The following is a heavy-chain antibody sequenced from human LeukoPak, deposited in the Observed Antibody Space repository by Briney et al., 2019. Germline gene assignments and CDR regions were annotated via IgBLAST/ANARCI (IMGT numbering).Heavy chain of an antibody. CDR1: GFTFSSYA. D-gene: IGHD3-10*01. CDR2: ISYDGSNK. V-gene: IGHV3-30-3*01. CDR3: ARGGPNYSFDY. Sequence: PPGGSLRLSCAAYGFTFSSYAMHWVRQAPGKGLEWVAVISYDGSNKYYADSVKGRFTISRDNSKNTLYLQMNSLRAEDTAVYYCARGGPNYSFDYWGQGTLVTVSS. J-gene: IGHJ4*02.